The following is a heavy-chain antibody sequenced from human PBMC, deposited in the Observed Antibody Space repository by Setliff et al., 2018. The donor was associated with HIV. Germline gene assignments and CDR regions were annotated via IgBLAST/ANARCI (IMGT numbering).Heavy chain of an antibody. V-gene: IGHV4-59*11. CDR3: ARRDTSTGVDP. J-gene: IGHJ5*02. D-gene: IGHD7-27*01. Sequence: PSETLSLTCTVSGGSITSHYWAWTRQPPGRRLEWIGYVSYSESATYNPSLKSRVTMSLDTSKNQFSLRLSSVTAADTAIYYCARRDTSTGVDPWGQGALVTVSS. CDR1: GGSITSHY. CDR2: VSYSESA.